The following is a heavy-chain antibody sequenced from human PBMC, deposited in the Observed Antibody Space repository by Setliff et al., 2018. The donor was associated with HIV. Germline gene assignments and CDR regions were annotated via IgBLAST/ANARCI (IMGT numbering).Heavy chain of an antibody. CDR3: ARSVIGYYYYGMDV. CDR2: IRFNGNDK. V-gene: IGHV3-30*02. J-gene: IGHJ6*02. CDR1: GFIFKTYD. D-gene: IGHD3-10*01. Sequence: PGGSLRLSCATSGFIFKTYDIHWVRQAPGKGLEWVTFIRFNGNDKYYADSVKGRFTISRDNSKNTLYLQMNSLRAEDTAVYYCARSVIGYYYYGMDVWGQGTLVTVSS.